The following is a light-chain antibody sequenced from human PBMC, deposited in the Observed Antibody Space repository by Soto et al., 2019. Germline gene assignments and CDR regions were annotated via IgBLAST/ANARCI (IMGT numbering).Light chain of an antibody. J-gene: IGKJ5*01. CDR1: QNISRS. Sequence: EIVMTQSPVTLSVSPGERATLSCRASQNISRSLAWYQQKPGQGPSLLIYDASNRATGIPARFSGSGSGTDFTLTISSLEPEDFAVYYCHQRTNWPITFGQGTRLEI. V-gene: IGKV3-11*01. CDR3: HQRTNWPIT. CDR2: DAS.